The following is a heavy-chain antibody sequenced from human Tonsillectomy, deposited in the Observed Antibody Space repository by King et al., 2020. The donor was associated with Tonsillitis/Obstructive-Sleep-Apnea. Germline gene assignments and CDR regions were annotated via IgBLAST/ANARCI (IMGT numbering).Heavy chain of an antibody. CDR2: ISYDVSTK. Sequence: VQLVESGGGVVQPGRSLRLSCAASGFTFSNYAIHWVRQAPGKGLEWVAVISYDVSTKYYADSVKGRFTISRDNSKNTLYLQMDSLRDDDTAVYYCARVPSRSPGYYYYGLDVWGQGTAVTVSS. CDR3: ARVPSRSPGYYYYGLDV. CDR1: GFTFSNYA. D-gene: IGHD1-1*01. V-gene: IGHV3-30*04. J-gene: IGHJ6*02.